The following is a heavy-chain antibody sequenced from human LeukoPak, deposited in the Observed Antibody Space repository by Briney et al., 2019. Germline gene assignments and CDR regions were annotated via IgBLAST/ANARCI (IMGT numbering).Heavy chain of an antibody. J-gene: IGHJ4*02. Sequence: PGGSLRLSCAASGLTFSSYGMHWVRQAPGKGLEWVAFIRYDGSNKYYADSVKGRFTISRDNSKNTLYLQMNSLRAEDTAVYYCAKDSRPAAYFDYWGQGTLVTVSS. CDR1: GLTFSSYG. CDR2: IRYDGSNK. D-gene: IGHD2-2*01. V-gene: IGHV3-30*02. CDR3: AKDSRPAAYFDY.